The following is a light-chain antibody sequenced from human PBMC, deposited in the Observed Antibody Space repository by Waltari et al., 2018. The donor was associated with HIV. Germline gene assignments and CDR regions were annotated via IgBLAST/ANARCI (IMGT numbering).Light chain of an antibody. J-gene: IGLJ1*01. V-gene: IGLV2-23*02. CDR2: EVS. Sequence: QSALTQPASVSGSPGQSITIPCTGTSSHVGSYNLVSWYQQHPGKAPNLMIYEVSRRPSGVSNRFSGSKSGNTASLTISGLQAEDEADYYCCSYAGSSTWVFGTGTKVTVL. CDR3: CSYAGSSTWV. CDR1: SSHVGSYNL.